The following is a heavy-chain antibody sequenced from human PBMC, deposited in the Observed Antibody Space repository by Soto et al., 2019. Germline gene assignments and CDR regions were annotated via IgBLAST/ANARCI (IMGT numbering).Heavy chain of an antibody. CDR1: GFLFSSHW. J-gene: IGHJ3*02. V-gene: IGHV3-7*01. Sequence: PGGSLRLSCVASGFLFSSHWMSWVRQAPGKGLEWVANIKQDGSEKYYVDSVKGRFTIPRDNAKNSLYLQMNSLRAEDTAIYYCARYLGGAFDIWGQGTRVTVSS. CDR3: ARYLGGAFDI. D-gene: IGHD3-10*01. CDR2: IKQDGSEK.